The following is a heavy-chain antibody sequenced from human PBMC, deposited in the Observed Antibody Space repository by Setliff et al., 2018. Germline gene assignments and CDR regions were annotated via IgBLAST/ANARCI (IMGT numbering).Heavy chain of an antibody. D-gene: IGHD6-19*01. V-gene: IGHV1-24*01. CDR2: FDPEDGET. CDR3: ATGRRWLGSAFDI. J-gene: IGHJ3*02. CDR1: GYTLTKLS. Sequence: ASVKVSCKVSGYTLTKLSRHWVRQAPGKGLEWMGGFDPEDGETIYAQKFQGRVTMTEDTSTDTAYMELSSLRSEDTAVYYCATGRRWLGSAFDIWGQGTMVTVSS.